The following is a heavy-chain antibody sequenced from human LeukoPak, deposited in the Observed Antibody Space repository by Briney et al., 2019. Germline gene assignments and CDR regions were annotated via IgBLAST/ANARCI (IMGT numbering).Heavy chain of an antibody. D-gene: IGHD1-7*01. V-gene: IGHV4-4*07. J-gene: IGHJ4*02. CDR3: ARGHRQTGSNYFVLPFDD. CDR2: IYTSGST. CDR1: GGSISSYY. Sequence: SETLSLTCTVSGGSISSYYWSWIRQPAGKGLEWIGRIYTSGSTNYNPSLKSRITMSVDTSKNQFSLKLSSVTAADTAVYYCARGHRQTGSNYFVLPFDDWGQGKLVIVSS.